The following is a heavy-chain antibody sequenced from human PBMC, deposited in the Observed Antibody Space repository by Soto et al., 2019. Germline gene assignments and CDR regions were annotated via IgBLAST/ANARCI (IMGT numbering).Heavy chain of an antibody. CDR1: GFTFSSYA. J-gene: IGHJ6*02. Sequence: QVQLVESGGGVVQPGRSLRLSCAASGFTFSSYAMHWVRQAPGKGLEWVAVISCDGSNKYYADSVKGRFTISRDNSKNKLHLQLNDLRAEDTAGYYCGRDGRWIQRWTSVTPRYDYYGMDVWGQGTTVNVSS. V-gene: IGHV3-30-3*01. CDR2: ISCDGSNK. CDR3: GRDGRWIQRWTSVTPRYDYYGMDV. D-gene: IGHD5-18*01.